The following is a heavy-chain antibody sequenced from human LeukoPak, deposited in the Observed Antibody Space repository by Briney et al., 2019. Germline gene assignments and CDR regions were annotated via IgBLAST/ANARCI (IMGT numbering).Heavy chain of an antibody. J-gene: IGHJ4*02. CDR1: GYTFTSYA. V-gene: IGHV1-3*01. CDR2: INAGNGNT. D-gene: IGHD2-2*01. Sequence: ASVKVSCKASGYTFTSYAMHWVRQAPGQRLEWMGWINAGNGNTKYSQKFQGRVTITGDTSASTAYMELSSLRSEDTAVYYCARSDICSSTSCSPHFDYWGQGTLVTVSS. CDR3: ARSDICSSTSCSPHFDY.